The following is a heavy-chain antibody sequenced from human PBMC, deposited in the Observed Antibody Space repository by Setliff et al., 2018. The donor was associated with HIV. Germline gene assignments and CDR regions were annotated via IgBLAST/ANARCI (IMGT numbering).Heavy chain of an antibody. J-gene: IGHJ1*01. CDR3: AREGDYYDSRGPQRFFQH. CDR2: IIPSFDTP. V-gene: IGHV1-69*13. D-gene: IGHD3-22*01. CDR1: GGSFSNYA. Sequence: ASVKVSCKTSGGSFSNYAISWVRQAPGQGLEWVGGIIPSFDTPVYAQKFQDKVTITADESTYTAYMELRSLTSEDTALYYCAREGDYYDSRGPQRFFQHWCQGTVVTVPQ.